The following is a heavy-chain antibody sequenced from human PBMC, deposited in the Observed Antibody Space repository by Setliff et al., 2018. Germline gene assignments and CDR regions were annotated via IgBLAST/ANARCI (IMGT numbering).Heavy chain of an antibody. CDR3: ARHGLQFLEWLSAFDY. J-gene: IGHJ4*03. D-gene: IGHD3-3*01. V-gene: IGHV4-31*03. CDR1: GGSISSGGYY. CDR2: IYYSGST. Sequence: PSETLSLTCTVSGGSISSGGYYWSWIRQHPGKGLEWIGYIYYSGSTYYNPSLKSRVTVSVDTSKNQFSLKLTSVTAADTAVYYCARHGLQFLEWLSAFDYWGQGTTVTVS.